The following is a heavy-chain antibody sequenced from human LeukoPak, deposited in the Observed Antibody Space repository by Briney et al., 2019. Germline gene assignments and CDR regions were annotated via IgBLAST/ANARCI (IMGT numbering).Heavy chain of an antibody. V-gene: IGHV3-30-3*01. CDR2: ISYDGSNK. CDR3: ARDMFDY. Sequence: GGSLRLSCAASGFTFSSYAMHWVRQAPGKGLEWVAVISYDGSNKYYADSVKGRFTISRDNSKNTLYLQMNSLRAEDMAVYYCARDMFDYWGQGTLVTVSS. J-gene: IGHJ4*02. CDR1: GFTFSSYA.